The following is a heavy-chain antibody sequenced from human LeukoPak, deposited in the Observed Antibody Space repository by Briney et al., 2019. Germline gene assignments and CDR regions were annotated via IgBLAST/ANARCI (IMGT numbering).Heavy chain of an antibody. V-gene: IGHV3-53*01. J-gene: IGHJ4*02. Sequence: PGGSLRLSCAASGFTVSSNYMSWVRQAPGKGLEWVSVIYSGGSTYYADSVKGRFTISRDNSKNTLYLQMNSLRAEDTAVYYCASGATSAAGMNFDYWGQGTLVTVSS. D-gene: IGHD6-13*01. CDR1: GFTVSSNY. CDR3: ASGATSAAGMNFDY. CDR2: IYSGGST.